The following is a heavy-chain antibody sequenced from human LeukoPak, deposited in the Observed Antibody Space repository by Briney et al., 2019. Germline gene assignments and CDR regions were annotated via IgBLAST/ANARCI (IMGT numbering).Heavy chain of an antibody. V-gene: IGHV5-51*01. CDR2: IYPGDSDT. Sequence: GESLKISRKVIEAQFYPFTKSWFVWVRQMPGKGLEWMGIIYPGDSDTRYTPSFRGPVTISADKATTTAYLQLNSLKASDTAMYYCARRDHYFFFFKQKTAYEIWGQGTLVTVSS. D-gene: IGHD3-3*01. CDR3: ARRDHYFFFFKQKTAYEI. J-gene: IGHJ3*02. CDR1: EAQFYPFTKSW.